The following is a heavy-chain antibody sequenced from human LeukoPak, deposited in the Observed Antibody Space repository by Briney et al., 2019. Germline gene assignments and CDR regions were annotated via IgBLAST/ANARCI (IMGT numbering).Heavy chain of an antibody. Sequence: SETLSLTCTVSGGSISSYYWSWIRQPPGKGLEWIGYIYYSGSTNYNPSLKSRVTISVDTSKNQFSLKLSSVTAADTAVYYCATSTYGDYDPGAFDIWGQGTVVTVSS. J-gene: IGHJ3*02. CDR3: ATSTYGDYDPGAFDI. CDR1: GGSISSYY. V-gene: IGHV4-59*08. CDR2: IYYSGST. D-gene: IGHD4-17*01.